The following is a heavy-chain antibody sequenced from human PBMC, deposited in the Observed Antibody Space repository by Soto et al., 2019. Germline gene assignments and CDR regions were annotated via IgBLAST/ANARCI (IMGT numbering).Heavy chain of an antibody. Sequence: QVHVQHWGAGLLKPSETLSLTCAVSGESYNPYFWSWVRQPPGKGLEWIAEINQSGGTYYNPSLKSRLAIPLDTSKNQFSLTLNSVTAAETAMYYCAIGQGGTNYWGQGTLVTVSS. CDR1: GESYNPYF. D-gene: IGHD3-16*01. CDR3: AIGQGGTNY. J-gene: IGHJ4*02. V-gene: IGHV4-34*02. CDR2: INQSGGT.